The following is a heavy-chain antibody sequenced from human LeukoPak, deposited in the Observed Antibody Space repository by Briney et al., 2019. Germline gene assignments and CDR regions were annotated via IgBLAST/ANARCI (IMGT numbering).Heavy chain of an antibody. CDR1: GYTFTGYY. CDR3: ARGKACGGDCYSKNYYGMDV. J-gene: IGHJ6*02. V-gene: IGHV1-2*02. CDR2: INPNSGGT. Sequence: ASVKVSCKASGYTFTGYYMHWERQAPGQGLEWMGWINPNSGGTNYAQKFQGRVTMTRDTSISTAYMELSSLRSEDTAVYYCARGKACGGDCYSKNYYGMDVCGQGTTVTVSS. D-gene: IGHD2-21*02.